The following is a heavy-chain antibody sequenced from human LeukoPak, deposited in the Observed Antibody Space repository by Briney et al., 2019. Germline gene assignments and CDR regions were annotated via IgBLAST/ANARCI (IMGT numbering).Heavy chain of an antibody. D-gene: IGHD3-22*01. CDR1: GFTVSSNY. V-gene: IGHV3-53*01. Sequence: GGSLRLSCAASGFTVSSNYMSWVRQAPGKGLEWVSVIYSGGSTYYADSVKGRFTISRDNSKNTLYLQMNSLRAEDTAVYYCARERLSGGYYYDSSGYSPDAFDIWGQGTMVTVSS. CDR3: ARERLSGGYYYDSSGYSPDAFDI. CDR2: IYSGGST. J-gene: IGHJ3*02.